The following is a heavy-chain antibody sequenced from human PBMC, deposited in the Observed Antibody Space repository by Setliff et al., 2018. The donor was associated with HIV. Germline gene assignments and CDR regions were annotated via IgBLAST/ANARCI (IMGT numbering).Heavy chain of an antibody. D-gene: IGHD3-22*01. CDR2: MSTGGDIK. V-gene: IGHV3-30*18. CDR3: AKELAASGLGYFDS. J-gene: IGHJ4*02. Sequence: GGSLRLSCAATGFTFSSYVLHWVRQAPGKGLEWVAVMSTGGDIKIYADPVKGRFTISRDNSKNTVYLQMNSLRAEDTAEYYCAKELAASGLGYFDSWGRGILVTVSS. CDR1: GFTFSSYV.